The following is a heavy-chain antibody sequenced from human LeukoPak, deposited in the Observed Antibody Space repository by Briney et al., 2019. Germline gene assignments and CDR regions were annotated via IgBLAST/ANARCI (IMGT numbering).Heavy chain of an antibody. V-gene: IGHV3-23*01. Sequence: PGGSLRLSCTASGFTFRNYTMTWVRQAPGKGLEWVSAISGSGGSTYNADPVKGRFTISSTNSKNTLYLQSTGPSAENTAQFYLAKGVKDTGYYHLDNWGQGTLVTVSS. CDR1: GFTFRNYT. D-gene: IGHD3-3*01. J-gene: IGHJ4*02. CDR2: ISGSGGST. CDR3: AKGVKDTGYYHLDN.